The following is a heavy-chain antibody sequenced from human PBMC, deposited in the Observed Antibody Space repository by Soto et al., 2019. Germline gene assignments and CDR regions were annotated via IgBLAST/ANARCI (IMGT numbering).Heavy chain of an antibody. D-gene: IGHD3-10*02. CDR1: GYTFTSYG. Sequence: ASVKVSCKASGYTFTSYGISWVRQAPGQGREGMGWISAYNGNTNYAQKLQGRVTMTTETSTSTAYMDLSSLRSHGTAVYYCAYYVMDVRGGSGYGMDSWV. CDR3: AYYVMDVRGGSGYGMDS. CDR2: ISAYNGNT. J-gene: IGHJ6*02. V-gene: IGHV1-18*04.